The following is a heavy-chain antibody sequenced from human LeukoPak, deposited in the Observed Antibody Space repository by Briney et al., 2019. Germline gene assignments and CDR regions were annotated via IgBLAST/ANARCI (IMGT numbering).Heavy chain of an antibody. D-gene: IGHD2-8*01. J-gene: IGHJ4*02. CDR3: ARGRYCTNGVCYKSNSFDY. Sequence: SETLSLTWAVSGGSISSYYWCWIRQPPGKGLEWIGYIYTSGGTNYNPSLKSRVTISVDTSKNQFSLKLSSVTAADTAVYYCARGRYCTNGVCYKSNSFDYWGQGTLVTVSS. V-gene: IGHV4-4*09. CDR2: IYTSGGT. CDR1: GGSISSYY.